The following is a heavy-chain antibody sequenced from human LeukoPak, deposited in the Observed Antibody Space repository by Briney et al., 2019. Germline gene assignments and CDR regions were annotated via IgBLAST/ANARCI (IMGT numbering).Heavy chain of an antibody. J-gene: IGHJ5*02. V-gene: IGHV4-59*12. D-gene: IGHD1-26*01. CDR3: ARAGA. CDR2: VFYTGTT. CDR1: GASITNYY. Sequence: SETLSLTCTVSGASITNYYWSWIRQPPGKGLEWIGYVFYTGTTNYNPSLKSRVTIPVDTSKNQLSLKLSSVTAADTAVYYCARAGAWGQGTLVTVSS.